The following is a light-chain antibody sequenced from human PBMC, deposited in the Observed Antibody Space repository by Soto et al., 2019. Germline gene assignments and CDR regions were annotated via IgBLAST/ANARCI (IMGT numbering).Light chain of an antibody. V-gene: IGLV2-14*01. CDR1: SSDVGGYNY. CDR3: SSYTSSSTQV. CDR2: EVN. Sequence: QSALAQPRSVSGSPGQSVTISCSGTSSDVGGYNYVSWYQQHPGKVPKLMIYEVNNRPSGVSNRFSGSKSGNTASLTISGLQAEDEADYYCSSYTSSSTQVLGGGTKVTVL. J-gene: IGLJ3*02.